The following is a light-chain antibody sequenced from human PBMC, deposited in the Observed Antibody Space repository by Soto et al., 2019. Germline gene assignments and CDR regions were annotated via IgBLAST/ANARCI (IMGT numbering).Light chain of an antibody. J-gene: IGKJ3*01. V-gene: IGKV1-5*03. CDR1: QSINSW. CDR3: QHYDSYSGT. CDR2: RGS. Sequence: DIQMTQSPSTLSASVGDRVTITCRASQSINSWLAWYQQKPGKAPKLLIYRGSTLEGGVPSRFSGSGSGTEFTLSISSLQPDDFSTYYCQHYDSYSGTFGPGTKVDIK.